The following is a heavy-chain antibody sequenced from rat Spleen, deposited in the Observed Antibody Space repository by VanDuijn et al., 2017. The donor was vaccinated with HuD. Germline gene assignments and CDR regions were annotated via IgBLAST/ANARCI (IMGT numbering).Heavy chain of an antibody. CDR1: GFTFSSFP. D-gene: IGHD1-12*03. V-gene: IGHV5-25*01. Sequence: EVQLVESGGGLVQPGRSLKLSCAASGFTFSSFPMAWVRQAPKKGLEWVASISSGGGGTYYLDSVKGRFTISRDNAKSTLYLQMDSLSSEDTAIYSCARHHYDGYYHGPVFGVMDAWGQGASVTVSS. CDR3: ARHHYDGYYHGPVFGVMDA. CDR2: ISSGGGGT. J-gene: IGHJ4*01.